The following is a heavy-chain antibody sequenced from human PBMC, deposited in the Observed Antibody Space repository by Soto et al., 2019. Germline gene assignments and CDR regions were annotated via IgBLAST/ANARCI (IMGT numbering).Heavy chain of an antibody. Sequence: QVQLVQSGAEVKNPGASVTVSCKASGDTFTANFLHWVRQAPGQQFEWMGWINPKSGGTKYPQNFQGRVSLTWDTSLKTAYMELSSLMSEDTAVYYCARPPGYISDWYYFDLWGQGTQVTVSS. CDR2: INPKSGGT. J-gene: IGHJ4*02. CDR3: ARPPGYISDWYYFDL. V-gene: IGHV1-2*02. CDR1: GDTFTANF. D-gene: IGHD3-9*01.